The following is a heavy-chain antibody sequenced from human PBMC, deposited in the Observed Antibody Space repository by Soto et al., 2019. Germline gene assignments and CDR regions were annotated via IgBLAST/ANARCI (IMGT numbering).Heavy chain of an antibody. CDR3: ARNWNLALVPAAYFDS. Sequence: PSETLSLTCTVSNDSVLTSIYYWAWIRQPPGKGLEWIATIYHSGITYYNPSLQSRVTISIDTSKNQFSLNLRSVTAADTAVYYCARNWNLALVPAAYFDSWGPGTLVTLS. V-gene: IGHV4-39*01. CDR2: IYHSGIT. J-gene: IGHJ4*02. CDR1: NDSVLTSIYY. D-gene: IGHD2-2*01.